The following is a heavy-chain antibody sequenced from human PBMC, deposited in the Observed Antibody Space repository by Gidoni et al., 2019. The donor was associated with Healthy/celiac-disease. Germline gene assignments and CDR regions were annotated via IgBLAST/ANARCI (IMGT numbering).Heavy chain of an antibody. Sequence: EVQLLESGGGLVQPGGSLRLPCAASGFTFSSYAMSWVRQAPGKGLEWVSAISGSGGSTYYADSVKGRFTISRDNSKNTLYLQMNSLRAEDTAVYYCAKDRRWDSSSFSDYWGQGTLVTVSS. V-gene: IGHV3-23*01. CDR1: GFTFSSYA. CDR3: AKDRRWDSSSFSDY. J-gene: IGHJ4*02. D-gene: IGHD6-6*01. CDR2: ISGSGGST.